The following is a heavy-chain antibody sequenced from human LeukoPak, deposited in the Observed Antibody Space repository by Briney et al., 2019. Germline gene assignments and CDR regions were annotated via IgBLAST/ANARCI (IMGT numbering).Heavy chain of an antibody. V-gene: IGHV1-2*02. CDR1: GYTFTGYY. CDR2: INPNSGGT. J-gene: IGHJ3*02. Sequence: ASVKVSCKASGYTFTGYYMHWVRQAPGQGLEWMGWINPNSGGTNYAQKFQGRVTMTGDTSISTAYMELSRLRSDDTAVYYCASALLLGVAFDIWGQGTMVTVSS. CDR3: ASALLLGVAFDI. D-gene: IGHD3-10*01.